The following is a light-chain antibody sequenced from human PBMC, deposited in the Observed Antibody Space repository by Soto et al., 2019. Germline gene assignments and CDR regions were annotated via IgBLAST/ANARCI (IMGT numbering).Light chain of an antibody. CDR2: GAA. CDR1: QTLSSNF. J-gene: IGKJ1*01. Sequence: EIVLTQSPGTLSLSPGERVTLSCRASQTLSSNFLAWYQQRPGQAPSLLIYGAANRATGVPGRFSGGGSGTDFTLAISRLEPEDFAVYYCQQFGSAPRTFGQGTKVEIK. CDR3: QQFGSAPRT. V-gene: IGKV3-20*01.